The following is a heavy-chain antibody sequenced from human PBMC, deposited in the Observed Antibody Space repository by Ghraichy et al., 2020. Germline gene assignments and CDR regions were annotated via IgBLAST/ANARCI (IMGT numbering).Heavy chain of an antibody. Sequence: GESLNISCAASGFTFSSYSMNWVRQAPGKGLEWVSSISSSSSYIYYADSVKGRFTISRDNAKNSLYLQMNSLRAEDTAVYYCARETTVTDFDYWGQGTLVTVSS. J-gene: IGHJ4*02. CDR3: ARETTVTDFDY. CDR2: ISSSSSYI. V-gene: IGHV3-21*01. CDR1: GFTFSSYS. D-gene: IGHD4-17*01.